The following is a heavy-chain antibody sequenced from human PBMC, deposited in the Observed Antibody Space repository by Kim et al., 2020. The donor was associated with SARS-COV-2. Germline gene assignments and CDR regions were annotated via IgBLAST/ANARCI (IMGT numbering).Heavy chain of an antibody. Sequence: TISYSGDTTFYADSVKGRFTLSRDNSRNTLYLQMNSLRAEDTSVYYFATALSSGWYRYYWGQGTL. J-gene: IGHJ4*02. D-gene: IGHD6-19*01. V-gene: IGHV3-23*01. CDR3: ATALSSGWYRYY. CDR2: ISYSGDTT.